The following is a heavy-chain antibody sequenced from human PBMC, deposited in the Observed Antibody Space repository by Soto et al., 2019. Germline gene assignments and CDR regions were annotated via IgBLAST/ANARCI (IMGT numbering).Heavy chain of an antibody. V-gene: IGHV5-51*01. Sequence: GESLKISCEASGYSFTTHWIGWVRQLPGKGLEWMGHIYPDDSDTLYSPSFQGQVTISADKSISTAYLQWSSLKASDTAMYYCAKHLGQWLSQPPDYWGQGTRVTVSS. CDR1: GYSFTTHW. CDR2: IYPDDSDT. J-gene: IGHJ4*02. CDR3: AKHLGQWLSQPPDY. D-gene: IGHD6-19*01.